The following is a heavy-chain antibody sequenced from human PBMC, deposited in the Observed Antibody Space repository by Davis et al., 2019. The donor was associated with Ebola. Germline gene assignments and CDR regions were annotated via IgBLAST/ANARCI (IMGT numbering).Heavy chain of an antibody. J-gene: IGHJ5*02. D-gene: IGHD6-19*01. CDR3: ARDYGGSGWYNWFDP. Sequence: PGGSLRLSCAASGFTLNTYGMHWVRQAPGKGLEWVTMISHDGNSRHYIDSVKGRFTISRDNSKNTLYLEMNSLESDDTAVYFCARDYGGSGWYNWFDPWGQGTLVTVSS. CDR1: GFTLNTYG. CDR2: ISHDGNSR. V-gene: IGHV3-30*03.